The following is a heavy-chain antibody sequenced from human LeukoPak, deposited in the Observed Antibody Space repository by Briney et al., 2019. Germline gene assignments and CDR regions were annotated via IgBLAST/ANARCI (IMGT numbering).Heavy chain of an antibody. J-gene: IGHJ4*02. Sequence: GGSLRLSCAASGFTLSSYWMHWVRQVPGKGLVWVSRIKSDGSDTRYADSVKGRSTIFRDNAKNTLYLQMNSLRAEDTAVYYCVRDLGGRSGHWGQGTLVTVSS. D-gene: IGHD1-26*01. CDR3: VRDLGGRSGH. CDR2: IKSDGSDT. V-gene: IGHV3-74*01. CDR1: GFTLSSYW.